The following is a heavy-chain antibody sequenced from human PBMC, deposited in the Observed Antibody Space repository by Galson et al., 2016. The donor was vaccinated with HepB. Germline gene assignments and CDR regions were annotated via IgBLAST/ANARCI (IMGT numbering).Heavy chain of an antibody. CDR2: IKDDGSEE. CDR3: AGGSGWDAEH. Sequence: SLRLSCAASGLTFSSYWMNWVRQARGKGLEWVANIKDDGSEENYVDSVKGRFTISRGNAQNSLYLQMNTLRAEDTAVYYCAGGSGWDAEHWGQGTLVTVSS. V-gene: IGHV3-7*03. D-gene: IGHD1-26*01. CDR1: GLTFSSYW. J-gene: IGHJ1*01.